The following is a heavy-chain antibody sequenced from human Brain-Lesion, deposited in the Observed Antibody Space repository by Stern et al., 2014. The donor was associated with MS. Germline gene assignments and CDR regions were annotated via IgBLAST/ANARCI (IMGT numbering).Heavy chain of an antibody. CDR3: ARHDSVPRPSQLYSARDRGPGYFDY. CDR1: GGSISSSTYY. CDR2: IYYSGFT. Sequence: MQLVESGPGLVKPSETLSLTCTVSGGSISSSTYYWAWIRQPPGKGLEWIGNIYYSGFTYYNPSLKSRVTISVDMSKNQFSLKLSSVTAADTAIYYCARHDSVPRPSQLYSARDRGPGYFDYWGQGTRVTVSS. J-gene: IGHJ4*02. D-gene: IGHD1-26*01. V-gene: IGHV4-39*01.